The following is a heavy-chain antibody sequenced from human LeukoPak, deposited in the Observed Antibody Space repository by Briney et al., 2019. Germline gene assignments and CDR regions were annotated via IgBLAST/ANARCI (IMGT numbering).Heavy chain of an antibody. CDR3: ARDFNFWSAYYGAFDI. D-gene: IGHD3-3*01. CDR1: GFTFSRCY. CDR2: IKSDGSFT. Sequence: GGSLRLSCEVSGFTFSRCYMYWVRQVPGKGLVWVSHIKSDGSFTRYADSVKGRFTISRDNAKNTLYLQMNSLRAEDTAVYYCARDFNFWSAYYGAFDIWGQGTMVTVSS. V-gene: IGHV3-74*01. J-gene: IGHJ3*02.